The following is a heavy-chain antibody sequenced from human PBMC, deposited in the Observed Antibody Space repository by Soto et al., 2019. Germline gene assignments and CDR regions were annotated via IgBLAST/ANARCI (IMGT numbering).Heavy chain of an antibody. CDR2: INPSGIN. CDR3: AREYYYDPNSRQFES. J-gene: IGHJ4*02. D-gene: IGHD3-22*01. V-gene: IGHV4-34*01. CDR1: VGSFSGYY. Sequence: PSETLSVSCAFSVGSFSGYYWSWIRQTPGKGLELIGEINPSGINNYNPSLRSRVTMSVDTSKNQLSVSLSSVTAADTAIYYCAREYYYDPNSRQFESWGQGTPATVPS.